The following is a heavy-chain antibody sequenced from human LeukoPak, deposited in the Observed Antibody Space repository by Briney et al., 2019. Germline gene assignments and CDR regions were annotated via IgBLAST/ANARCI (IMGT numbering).Heavy chain of an antibody. CDR1: GFAFSTYS. V-gene: IGHV3-21*01. CDR2: ITSSSSYI. D-gene: IGHD3-10*01. J-gene: IGHJ4*02. CDR3: ARVAGQSYHFDY. Sequence: GGSLSLSCTASGFAFSTYSMDWVRQAPGKGLEWVSSITSSSSYIYYADSVKGRLTISRDNAKNSLYLHMNSLRAEDTAVYYCARVAGQSYHFDYWGQGTLVTVSS.